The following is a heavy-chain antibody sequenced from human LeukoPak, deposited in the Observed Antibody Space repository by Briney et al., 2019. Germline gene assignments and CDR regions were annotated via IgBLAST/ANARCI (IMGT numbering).Heavy chain of an antibody. J-gene: IGHJ3*02. CDR3: ARDSSGGSWIDAFDI. D-gene: IGHD2-15*01. Sequence: GGSLRLSCAASGFTFSSYEMNWVRQAPGKGLEWVSYTSSSGSTIYYADSVKGRFTISRDNAKNSLYLQMNSLRAEDTAVYYCARDSSGGSWIDAFDIWGQGTMVTVSS. CDR1: GFTFSSYE. V-gene: IGHV3-48*03. CDR2: TSSSGSTI.